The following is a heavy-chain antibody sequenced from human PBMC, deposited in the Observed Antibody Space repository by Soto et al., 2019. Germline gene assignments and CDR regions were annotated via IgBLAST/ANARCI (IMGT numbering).Heavy chain of an antibody. J-gene: IGHJ4*02. Sequence: EVQLLESGGGLIQPGESLRLSCAASGFTFSNYAMAWVRQTPGKGLQWVSTISGSGGDTYYPDSVKGRFTISRDNSKSPRYVQMNSLRVEDTAVYYCAKVCNKYNYGCFDLWGQGIPVTVSS. CDR3: AKVCNKYNYGCFDL. V-gene: IGHV3-23*01. CDR1: GFTFSNYA. D-gene: IGHD5-18*01. CDR2: ISGSGGDT.